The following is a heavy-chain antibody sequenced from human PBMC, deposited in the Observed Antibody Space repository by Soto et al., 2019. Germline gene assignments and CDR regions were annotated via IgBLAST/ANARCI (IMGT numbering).Heavy chain of an antibody. J-gene: IGHJ4*02. CDR2: IYYSGST. Sequence: SETLSLTCTVAGGSISSYYWSWIRQPPGKGLEWIGYIYYSGSTNYNPSLKSRVTISVDTSKNQFSLKLSSVTAADTAVYYCARRYGDCFDYWGQGTLVTVSS. CDR1: GGSISSYY. V-gene: IGHV4-59*08. CDR3: ARRYGDCFDY. D-gene: IGHD4-17*01.